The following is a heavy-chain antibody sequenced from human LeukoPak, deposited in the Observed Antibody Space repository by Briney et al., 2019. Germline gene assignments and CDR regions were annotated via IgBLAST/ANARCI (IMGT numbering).Heavy chain of an antibody. Sequence: GGSLRLSCAASGFTVSSNYMSWVRQAPGKGLECVSVIYSGGTTYYADSVKGRFTISRDNAKNSLYLQMNSLSAEDTAVYYCARGHLYYYDSSGYSTGAFDIWGQGTMVTVSS. CDR3: ARGHLYYYDSSGYSTGAFDI. CDR2: IYSGGTT. CDR1: GFTVSSNY. J-gene: IGHJ3*02. V-gene: IGHV3-66*01. D-gene: IGHD3-22*01.